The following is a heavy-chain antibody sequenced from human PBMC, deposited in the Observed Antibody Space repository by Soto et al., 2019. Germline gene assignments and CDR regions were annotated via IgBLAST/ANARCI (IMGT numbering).Heavy chain of an antibody. CDR3: ARGGALRPYGHVPLAF. Sequence: QLQLRESGSRLVQPSQTLTLICSVSGDSITSGSYSWSWIRQAPGKGLEWIGNIHVTGYTSFSPSLRRRLTMSVDTSQNQFSLSLTSVTAADTAVYYCARGGALRPYGHVPLAFWGQGTLVTVSS. J-gene: IGHJ4*02. V-gene: IGHV4-30-2*01. D-gene: IGHD3-16*01. CDR1: GDSITSGSYS. CDR2: IHVTGYT.